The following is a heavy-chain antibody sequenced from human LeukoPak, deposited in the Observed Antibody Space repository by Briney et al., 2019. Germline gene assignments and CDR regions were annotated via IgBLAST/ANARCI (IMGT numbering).Heavy chain of an antibody. CDR2: IWYDGSNK. CDR3: ARAPPSSGYAYHFDI. CDR1: GFTFSSYG. D-gene: IGHD5-18*01. J-gene: IGHJ3*02. Sequence: PGGSLRLSCAASGFTFSSYGMHWVRQAPGKGLEWVAVIWYDGSNKYYADSVKGRFTISRDNSKNTLYLQMNSLRAEDTAVYYCARAPPSSGYAYHFDIWGQGTMVTVSS. V-gene: IGHV3-33*01.